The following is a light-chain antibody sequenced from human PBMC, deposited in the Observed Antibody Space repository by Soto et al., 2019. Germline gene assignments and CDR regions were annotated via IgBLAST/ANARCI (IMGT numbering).Light chain of an antibody. CDR1: SSDVGRYNY. V-gene: IGLV2-14*01. Sequence: QSALTQPASVSGSPGQSITISCTGTSSDVGRYNYVSWYQQHPGKVPKLLISEVSKRPSGVSNRFSGSKSGNTASLTIPGLQVEDEADYYCSSYTTTYAVVFGEGTKLTVL. J-gene: IGLJ2*01. CDR3: SSYTTTYAVV. CDR2: EVS.